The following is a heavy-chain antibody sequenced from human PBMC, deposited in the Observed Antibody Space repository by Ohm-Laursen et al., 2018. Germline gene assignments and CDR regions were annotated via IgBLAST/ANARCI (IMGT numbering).Heavy chain of an antibody. CDR2: ISGSGGST. CDR1: GFTFSSYA. CDR3: AKYASTVVLYSDY. V-gene: IGHV3-23*01. D-gene: IGHD4-23*01. J-gene: IGHJ4*02. Sequence: GSLRLSCSASGFTFSSYAMSWVRQAPGKGLEWASAISGSGGSTYYADSVKGRFTISRDNSKNTLYLQMNSLRAEDTAIYYCAKYASTVVLYSDYWGQGTLVTVSS.